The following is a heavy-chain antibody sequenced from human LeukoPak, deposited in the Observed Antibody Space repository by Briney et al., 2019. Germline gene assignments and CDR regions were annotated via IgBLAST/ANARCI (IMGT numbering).Heavy chain of an antibody. CDR2: IYSGGST. D-gene: IGHD6-6*01. CDR1: GFTVSSNY. CDR3: ARGLSGYASSLGY. J-gene: IGHJ4*02. Sequence: GGSLRLSCAASGFTVSSNYMSWVRQAPGKGLEWVSIIYSGGSTFYADSVKGRFTISRDNSKNTLYLQMNSLRAEDTAVYYCARGLSGYASSLGYWGQGTLVTVSA. V-gene: IGHV3-66*01.